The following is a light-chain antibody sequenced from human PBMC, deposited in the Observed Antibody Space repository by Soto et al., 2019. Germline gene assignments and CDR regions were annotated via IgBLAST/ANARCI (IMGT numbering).Light chain of an antibody. Sequence: DIQMTQSPSTLSASVGDRVSITCRASQTIYNWVAWYQQKPGNAPKLLSYDASSLEGGVPSRFSGSGSGTKFPLTISSLQPDAFATYYCQQYNSYITFGGGTQVEIK. V-gene: IGKV1-5*01. CDR2: DAS. J-gene: IGKJ4*01. CDR1: QTIYNW. CDR3: QQYNSYIT.